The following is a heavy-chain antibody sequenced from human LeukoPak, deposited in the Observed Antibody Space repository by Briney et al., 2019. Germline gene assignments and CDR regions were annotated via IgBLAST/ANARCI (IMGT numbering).Heavy chain of an antibody. Sequence: GSLRLSCAASGFXFSNYAISWIRQPPGKGLEWIGYIYYSGSTNYNPSPKSRVTISVDKSKKQFSLKLSSVTAADTAVYYCARHPAPYCSGGSCYSGYWFDPWGQGTLVTVSS. D-gene: IGHD2-15*01. CDR2: IYYSGST. V-gene: IGHV4-59*08. CDR1: GFXFSNYA. CDR3: ARHPAPYCSGGSCYSGYWFDP. J-gene: IGHJ5*02.